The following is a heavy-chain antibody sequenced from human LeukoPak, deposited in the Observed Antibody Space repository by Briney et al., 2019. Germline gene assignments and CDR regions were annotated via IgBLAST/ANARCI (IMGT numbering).Heavy chain of an antibody. V-gene: IGHV3-21*01. D-gene: IGHD3-22*01. Sequence: GGSLRLSCAASGFTFSSYSMNWVRQAPGKGLEWVSSISSSSSYIYYADSVKGRFTISRDNAKNSLYLQMNSLRAEDTAVYYCARDGYDSSGYYPLDYWGQGTLVTVSS. J-gene: IGHJ4*02. CDR3: ARDGYDSSGYYPLDY. CDR1: GFTFSSYS. CDR2: ISSSSSYI.